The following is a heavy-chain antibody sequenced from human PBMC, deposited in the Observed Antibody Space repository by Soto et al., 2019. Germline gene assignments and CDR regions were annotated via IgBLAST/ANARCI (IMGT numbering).Heavy chain of an antibody. D-gene: IGHD3-3*01. J-gene: IGHJ5*02. CDR1: GYTFTGYF. CDR2: INPNSGAT. Sequence: QVQLVQSGAEVKKPGASVKVSCRASGYTFTGYFMHWVRQAPGQGLEWMGWINPNSGATKYAQKFQGMVTLSRDTSIRTAYMELSGLRSDDTAVYYCARGGGTILAPLPWGQGTLVTVSS. CDR3: ARGGGTILAPLP. V-gene: IGHV1-2*02.